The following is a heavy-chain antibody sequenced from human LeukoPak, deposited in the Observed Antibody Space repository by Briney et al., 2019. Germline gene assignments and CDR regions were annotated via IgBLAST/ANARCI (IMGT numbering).Heavy chain of an antibody. D-gene: IGHD1-26*01. CDR1: GGTFSSYA. CDR3: ARGDPQDSAGYYPFGY. J-gene: IGHJ4*02. V-gene: IGHV1-69*05. CDR2: IIPIFGTA. Sequence: SVKASCKASGGTFSSYAISWVRQAPGQGLEWMGGIIPIFGTANYAQKFQGRVTITTDESTSTAYMELSSLRSEDTAVYYCARGDPQDSAGYYPFGYWGQGTLVTVSS.